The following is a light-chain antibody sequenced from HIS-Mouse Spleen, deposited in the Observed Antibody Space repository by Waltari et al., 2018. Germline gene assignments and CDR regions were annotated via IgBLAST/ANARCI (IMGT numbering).Light chain of an antibody. CDR3: QQLNSYPPT. Sequence: DIQLTQSPSFLSASVGDRVTLTCRASPGISSYLAWYQQKPWKAPKLLIYAASTLQSGVPSRFSGSGSGTEFTLTISSLQPEDFATYYCQQLNSYPPTFGQGTKVEIK. V-gene: IGKV1-9*01. CDR1: PGISSY. J-gene: IGKJ1*01. CDR2: AAS.